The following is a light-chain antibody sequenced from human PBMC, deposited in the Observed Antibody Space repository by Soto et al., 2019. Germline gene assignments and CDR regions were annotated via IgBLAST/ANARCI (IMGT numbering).Light chain of an antibody. Sequence: EIVLTQSPATLSLSPGERATLSCRASQSVSSYLAWYQQKPGQAPRLLIYDASNRATGIPARFNGSGSGTDFTLTISSLEPEDFAAYYCQQRSNWPPYTFGQGTKLEIK. CDR3: QQRSNWPPYT. J-gene: IGKJ2*01. CDR1: QSVSSY. V-gene: IGKV3-11*01. CDR2: DAS.